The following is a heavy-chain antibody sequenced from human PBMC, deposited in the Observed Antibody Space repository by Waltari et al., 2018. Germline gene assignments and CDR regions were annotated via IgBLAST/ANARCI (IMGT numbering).Heavy chain of an antibody. Sequence: EVQLVESGGGLVQPGGSLRLSCAASGFTFRSYSMNWVRQAPGKGLEWVSYITSSSSTVYQADSVKGRFTISRDNAKNSLFLQMNSLKAEDTAVYYCARNQRGWFDAFDIWGQGTAVTVSS. V-gene: IGHV3-48*01. D-gene: IGHD6-19*01. CDR3: ARNQRGWFDAFDI. CDR2: ITSSSSTV. CDR1: GFTFRSYS. J-gene: IGHJ3*02.